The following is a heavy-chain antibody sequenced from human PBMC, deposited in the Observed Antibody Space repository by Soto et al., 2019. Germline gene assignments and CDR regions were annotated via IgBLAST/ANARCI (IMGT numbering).Heavy chain of an antibody. Sequence: GESLKISCKGSGYSFTSYWIGWVRQMPGKGLEWMGIIYPGDSDTRYSPSFQGQVTISADKSISTAYLQWSSLKASDTAMYYCARLSGCSSTSCYTHMDVWGEGTTVTVSS. CDR2: IYPGDSDT. CDR3: ARLSGCSSTSCYTHMDV. CDR1: GYSFTSYW. D-gene: IGHD2-2*02. J-gene: IGHJ6*03. V-gene: IGHV5-51*01.